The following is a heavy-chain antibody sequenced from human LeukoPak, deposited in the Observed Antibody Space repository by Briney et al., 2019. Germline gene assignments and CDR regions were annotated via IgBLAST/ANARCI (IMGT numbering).Heavy chain of an antibody. D-gene: IGHD3-10*01. CDR2: IYYSGST. CDR3: ARGGYYGSGNDFRFDP. CDR1: GGSISDYY. V-gene: IGHV4-59*01. J-gene: IGHJ5*02. Sequence: SETLSLTCTVSGGSISDYYWSWIRQPPGKGLEWIGYIYYSGSTNYKPSLKSRVTISVDTSKNQFSLKLSSVTAADTAVYYCARGGYYGSGNDFRFDPWGQGTLVTVSS.